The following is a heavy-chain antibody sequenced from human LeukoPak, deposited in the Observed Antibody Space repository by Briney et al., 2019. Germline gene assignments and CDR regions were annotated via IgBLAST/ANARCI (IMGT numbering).Heavy chain of an antibody. Sequence: GGSLRLSCAASGFTFSNAWTNWVRQAPGKGLEWVGRIKSKTDGGTTDYAAPVKGRFTISRDDSKNTLYLQMNSLKTEDTAVYYCTYDYVWGSYMDWGQGTLVTVSS. CDR1: GFTFSNAW. CDR3: TYDYVWGSYMD. J-gene: IGHJ4*02. D-gene: IGHD3-16*01. V-gene: IGHV3-15*07. CDR2: IKSKTDGGTT.